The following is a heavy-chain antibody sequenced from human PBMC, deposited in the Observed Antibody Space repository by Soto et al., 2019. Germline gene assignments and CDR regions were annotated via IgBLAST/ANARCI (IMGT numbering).Heavy chain of an antibody. V-gene: IGHV4-34*01. J-gene: IGHJ4*02. Sequence: SETLSLTCAVYGGSFSGYYWSWIRQPPGKGLEWIGEINHSGSTYYNPSLKSRVTISVDRSKNQFSLKLSSVTAADTAVYYCAAGGGLPRYYWRQGTLVTASP. CDR1: GGSFSGYY. D-gene: IGHD4-17*01. CDR2: INHSGST. CDR3: AAGGGLPRYY.